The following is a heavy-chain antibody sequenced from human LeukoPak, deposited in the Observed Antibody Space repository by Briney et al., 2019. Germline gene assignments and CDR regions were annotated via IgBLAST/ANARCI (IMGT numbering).Heavy chain of an antibody. CDR1: GGSISSGRYY. J-gene: IGHJ4*02. CDR3: ARAGYYDFWSGYYAFDY. Sequence: SETLSLTCTVSGGSISSGRYYWSWIRQPAGKGLEWIGRIYTSGSNNYNPSLKSRVTISVDTSKNQFSLKLSSVTAADTAVYYCARAGYYDFWSGYYAFDYWGQGTLVTVSS. D-gene: IGHD3-3*01. CDR2: IYTSGSN. V-gene: IGHV4-61*02.